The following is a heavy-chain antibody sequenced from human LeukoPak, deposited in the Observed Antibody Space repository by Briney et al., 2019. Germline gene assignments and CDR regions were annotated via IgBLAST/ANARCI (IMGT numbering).Heavy chain of an antibody. CDR1: GGSSSSGDYY. D-gene: IGHD2-2*01. J-gene: IGHJ4*02. Sequence: SETLSLTGTVSGGSSSSGDYYWSWIRQPPGRGLEWIGYIYYTGSTYYNPSLKSRVTISLDTPKHQFSLKLSSVTAADTAVYYCARDGRYCTSTNCPSKGVDWGQGTLVTVSS. CDR3: ARDGRYCTSTNCPSKGVD. V-gene: IGHV4-30-4*01. CDR2: IYYTGST.